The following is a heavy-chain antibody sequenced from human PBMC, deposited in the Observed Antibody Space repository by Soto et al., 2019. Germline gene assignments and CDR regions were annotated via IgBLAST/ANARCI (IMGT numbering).Heavy chain of an antibody. Sequence: ASVKVSCKASGYTFTSYYMHWVRQAPGQGLEWMGIINPSGGSTSYAQKFQGRVTMTRDTSTSTVYMELSSLRSEDTAVYYCTRDRDSSSWYGSFYYYYGMDVWGQGTTVTVS. D-gene: IGHD6-13*01. CDR2: INPSGGST. J-gene: IGHJ6*02. V-gene: IGHV1-46*01. CDR3: TRDRDSSSWYGSFYYYYGMDV. CDR1: GYTFTSYY.